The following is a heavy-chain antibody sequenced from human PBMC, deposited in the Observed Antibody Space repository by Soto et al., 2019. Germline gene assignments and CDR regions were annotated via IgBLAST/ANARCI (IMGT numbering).Heavy chain of an antibody. V-gene: IGHV3-74*01. Sequence: PGGSLRLSCAASGFIFSSYWMHWVRQAPGKGLEWVSRINSDGSTTRYADSVKGRFTISRDNAKNTLYLQMNSLRAEDTAVYYCAKPGTSIVLMVYAIDYWGQGTLVTVSS. CDR1: GFIFSSYW. CDR3: AKPGTSIVLMVYAIDY. D-gene: IGHD2-8*01. J-gene: IGHJ4*02. CDR2: INSDGSTT.